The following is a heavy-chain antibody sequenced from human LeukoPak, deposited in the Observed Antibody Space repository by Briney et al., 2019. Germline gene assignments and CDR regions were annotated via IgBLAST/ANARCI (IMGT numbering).Heavy chain of an antibody. D-gene: IGHD2-2*01. CDR2: INPNSGGT. CDR1: GYTFTRYY. Sequence: ASVKVSCKASGYTFTRYYMHWVRQAPGQGLEWMGWINPNSGGTNYAQKFQGRVTMTRDTSISTAYMELSRLRSDDTAVYYCARGAGSSTSCYGYWGQGTLVTVSS. J-gene: IGHJ4*02. CDR3: ARGAGSSTSCYGY. V-gene: IGHV1-2*02.